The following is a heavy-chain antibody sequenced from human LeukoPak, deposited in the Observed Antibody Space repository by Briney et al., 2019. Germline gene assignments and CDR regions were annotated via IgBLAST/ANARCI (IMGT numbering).Heavy chain of an antibody. Sequence: SETLSLTCTVSGGAISSYYWSWIRQPAGKGLEWIGYIYYSGSTNYNPSLKSRVTMSVDTSKNQFSLRLTSVTAADTAVYHCARGGWSLDLWGRGTLVTVSS. CDR3: ARGGWSLDL. V-gene: IGHV4-59*01. J-gene: IGHJ2*01. D-gene: IGHD1-26*01. CDR2: IYYSGST. CDR1: GGAISSYY.